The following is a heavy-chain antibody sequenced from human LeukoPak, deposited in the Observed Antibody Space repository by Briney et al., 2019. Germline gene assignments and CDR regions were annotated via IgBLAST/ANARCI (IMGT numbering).Heavy chain of an antibody. J-gene: IGHJ4*02. V-gene: IGHV4-39*07. CDR3: ARERPYSSGWYVDY. CDR2: IYYSGSA. Sequence: SETLSLTCTVSGGSVNSGTYYWSWIRQPPGKGLEWIGNIYYSGSAYYNPSLKSRVTMSVDTSKNQFSLKLSSVTAADMAVYYCARERPYSSGWYVDYWGQGTLVTVSS. CDR1: GGSVNSGTYY. D-gene: IGHD6-19*01.